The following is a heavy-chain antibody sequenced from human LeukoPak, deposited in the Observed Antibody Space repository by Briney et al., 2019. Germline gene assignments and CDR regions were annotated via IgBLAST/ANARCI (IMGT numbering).Heavy chain of an antibody. CDR2: ISDTGRDI. V-gene: IGHV3-21*04. Sequence: GGSLRLSCAVSEFAFESFTMTWVRQAPGKGLEWVSLISDTGRDINYADSVRGRFTISRDNTKNSLFLQMDSLRVEDTAIYYCAKGLFSAYDKYLDSWGQGTLVTVSS. J-gene: IGHJ4*02. CDR1: EFAFESFT. D-gene: IGHD5-12*01. CDR3: AKGLFSAYDKYLDS.